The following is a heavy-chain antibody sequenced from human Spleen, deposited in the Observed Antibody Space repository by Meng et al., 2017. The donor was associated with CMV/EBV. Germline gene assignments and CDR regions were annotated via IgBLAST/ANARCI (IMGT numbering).Heavy chain of an antibody. D-gene: IGHD5-24*01. CDR1: GYTFTDYV. CDR3: ARERFERWLQLPHDAFDI. Sequence: ASVKVSCKASGYTFTDYVISWVRQAPGQGLEWMGWISTYNDNTDYAQKLQGRVTMTTDTSTRTAYMELRSLRSDDTAVYYCARERFERWLQLPHDAFDIWGQGTMVTVSS. V-gene: IGHV1-18*01. J-gene: IGHJ3*02. CDR2: ISTYNDNT.